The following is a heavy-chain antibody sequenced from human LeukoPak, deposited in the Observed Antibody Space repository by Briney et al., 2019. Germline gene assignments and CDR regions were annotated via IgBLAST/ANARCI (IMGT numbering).Heavy chain of an antibody. V-gene: IGHV3-53*01. Sequence: RGSLRLSCTVSGFTVSSNSMSWVRQAPGKGLEWVSFIYSGGNTHYSDSVKGRFTISRDNFKNTLYLQMNSLRAEDTAVYYCARRAGEYSHPYDYWGQGTLVTVSS. CDR2: IYSGGNT. D-gene: IGHD2/OR15-2a*01. CDR3: ARRAGEYSHPYDY. CDR1: GFTVSSNS. J-gene: IGHJ4*02.